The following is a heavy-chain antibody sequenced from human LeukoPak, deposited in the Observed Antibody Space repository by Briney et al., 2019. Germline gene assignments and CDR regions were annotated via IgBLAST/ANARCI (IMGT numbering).Heavy chain of an antibody. V-gene: IGHV3-21*01. J-gene: IGHJ4*02. CDR2: ISSSSSYI. Sequence: GGSLRLSCAASGFTFSSYNMNWVRQAPGKGLEWVSSISSSSSYIYYADSVKGRFTISRDNAKNSLYLQMNSLRAEDTAVYYCARDGFYNCGGDCCPFGYWGQGTLVTVSS. D-gene: IGHD2-21*02. CDR3: ARDGFYNCGGDCCPFGY. CDR1: GFTFSSYN.